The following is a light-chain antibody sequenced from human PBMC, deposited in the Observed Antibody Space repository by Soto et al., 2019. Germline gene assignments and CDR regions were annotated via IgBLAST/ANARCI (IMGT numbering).Light chain of an antibody. J-gene: IGKJ1*01. CDR3: QQYYTSPWT. CDR1: QGVSNY. Sequence: AIRMTPSPSSLSASTGDGVTITCRASQGVSNYLAWYQQKPGQAPKVLIHAASTLQGGVPSRFSGSGSGTDFTLTISGLQSDDFATYYCQQYYTSPWTFGQGTKVDIK. CDR2: AAS. V-gene: IGKV1-8*01.